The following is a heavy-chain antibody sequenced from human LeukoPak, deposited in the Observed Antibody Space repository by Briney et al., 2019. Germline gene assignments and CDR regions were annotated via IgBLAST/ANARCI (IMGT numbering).Heavy chain of an antibody. Sequence: GGSLRLSCAASGFTFSSYSMNWVRQAPGKGLEWVSFISSSSSTIYYAESVKGRFTISGDNAKNSLYLQMSSLRAEDTALYYCARDRGGSYSAIDYWGQGTLVTVSS. CDR2: ISSSSSTI. V-gene: IGHV3-48*04. CDR1: GFTFSSYS. CDR3: ARDRGGSYSAIDY. J-gene: IGHJ4*02. D-gene: IGHD1-26*01.